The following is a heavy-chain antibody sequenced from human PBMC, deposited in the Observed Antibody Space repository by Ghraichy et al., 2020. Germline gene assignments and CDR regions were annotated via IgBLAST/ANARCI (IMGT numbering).Heavy chain of an antibody. CDR3: ARGPPLN. Sequence: GESLNISCAASGFTFSNYDMNWVRQAPGKGLEWVSYISSSGGTMYADSVKGRFTISRDNAKNSLYLQMSSLRAEDTAIYYRARGPPLNWGQGTLVTVSS. J-gene: IGHJ4*02. V-gene: IGHV3-48*03. CDR2: ISSSGGTM. CDR1: GFTFSNYD.